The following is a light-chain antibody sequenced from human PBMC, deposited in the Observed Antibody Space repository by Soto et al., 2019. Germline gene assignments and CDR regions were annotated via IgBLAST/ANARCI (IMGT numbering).Light chain of an antibody. V-gene: IGLV2-14*01. CDR2: EVS. J-gene: IGLJ2*01. CDR1: SSDVGGYNY. CDR3: SSYTSSSTRNVV. Sequence: QSALTQPASGSGSPGQSISFSCSGPSSDVGGYNYVSWYQHHPGKAPKLMIYEVSNRPSGVSNRFSGSKSGNTASLTIAGLQAEDEADYYCSSYTSSSTRNVVFGGGTKVTVL.